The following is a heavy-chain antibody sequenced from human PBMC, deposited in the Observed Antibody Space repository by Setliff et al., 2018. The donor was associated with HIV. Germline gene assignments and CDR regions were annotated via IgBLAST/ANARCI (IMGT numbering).Heavy chain of an antibody. D-gene: IGHD5-18*01. V-gene: IGHV3-30*04. J-gene: IGHJ3*02. CDR3: ARDQDTAMVHDAFGI. CDR1: GFTFSNYA. Sequence: PGGSLRLSCAASGFTFSNYAMHWVRQAPGKGLEWVAVISYDGSNKYSADSVKGRFTISRDNSKNTLYLQMNSLRAEDTAVYYCARDQDTAMVHDAFGIWGQGTMVTVSS. CDR2: ISYDGSNK.